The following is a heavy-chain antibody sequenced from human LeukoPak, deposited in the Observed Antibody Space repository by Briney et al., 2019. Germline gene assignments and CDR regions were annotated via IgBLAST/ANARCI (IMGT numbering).Heavy chain of an antibody. CDR2: INHSGST. D-gene: IGHD3-22*01. V-gene: IGHV4-34*01. CDR1: GGSFSGYY. J-gene: IGHJ2*01. Sequence: PSETLSLTCAVYGGSFSGYYWSWIRQPPGKGLEWIGEINHSGSTNYNPSLKSRVTISVDTSKNQFSLKLSSVTAADTAVYYCARGRSSCYYYVSASRWYFDLWGRGTLVTVSS. CDR3: ARGRSSCYYYVSASRWYFDL.